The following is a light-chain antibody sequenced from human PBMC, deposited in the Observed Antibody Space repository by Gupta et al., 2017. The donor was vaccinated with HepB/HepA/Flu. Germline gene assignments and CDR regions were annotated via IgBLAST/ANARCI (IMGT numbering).Light chain of an antibody. V-gene: IGKV3-11*01. J-gene: IGKJ4*01. CDR2: DAS. CDR3: MQRSNWPLT. Sequence: VLTQSRATLSLSPGERAPLSCRASQSVSSYLAWYQQNAGQAPRLLIYDASNRATGIPARFSGSGSGTDFTLTISSLEAEDFAVYYCMQRSNWPLTFGGGTKVEIK. CDR1: QSVSSY.